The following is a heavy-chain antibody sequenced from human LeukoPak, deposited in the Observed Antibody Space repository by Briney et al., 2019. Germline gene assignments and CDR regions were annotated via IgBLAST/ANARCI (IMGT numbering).Heavy chain of an antibody. V-gene: IGHV4-59*08. Sequence: PSETLSLTCTVSGGSISSYYWSWIRQPPGKGLEWIGYIYYSGSTNYNPSLKSRVTISVDTSKNQFSLKLSSVTAADAAVYYCARIGGNSSGWYISGWIDPWGQGTLVTVSS. CDR3: ARIGGNSSGWYISGWIDP. D-gene: IGHD6-19*01. CDR1: GGSISSYY. CDR2: IYYSGST. J-gene: IGHJ5*02.